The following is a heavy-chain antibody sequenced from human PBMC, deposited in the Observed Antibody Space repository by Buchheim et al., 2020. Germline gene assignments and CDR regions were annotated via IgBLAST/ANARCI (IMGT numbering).Heavy chain of an antibody. CDR2: INIDGSSP. Sequence: EVQLVESGGGLVQPGGSLRLSCAASGFTFSGYWMHWVPQAPGKGLVWVSRINIDGSSPNYADSVKGRFTISRDNAKNTLYLQMNSLTAEDTAVYYCARSSAARLFDYWGQGTL. D-gene: IGHD6-6*01. CDR1: GFTFSGYW. V-gene: IGHV3-74*01. J-gene: IGHJ4*02. CDR3: ARSSAARLFDY.